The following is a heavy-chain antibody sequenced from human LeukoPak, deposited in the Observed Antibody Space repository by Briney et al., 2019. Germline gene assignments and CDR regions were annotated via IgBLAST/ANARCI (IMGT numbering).Heavy chain of an antibody. J-gene: IGHJ4*02. CDR2: IKQEGSEK. CDR3: ATEFYSNGYNF. CDR1: GFTFSSYW. V-gene: IGHV3-7*01. D-gene: IGHD5-18*01. Sequence: GGSLRLSCAGSGFTFSSYWMSWVRQAPGKGLEWVANIKQEGSEKYYVDSVKGRFTISRDNAKNSLYLQMNSLRAEDTAVYYCATEFYSNGYNFWGQGTLVTVSS.